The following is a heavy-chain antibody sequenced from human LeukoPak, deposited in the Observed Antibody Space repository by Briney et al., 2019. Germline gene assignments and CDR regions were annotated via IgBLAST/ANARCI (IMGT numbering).Heavy chain of an antibody. CDR3: ARARYSSGWYDWFGP. V-gene: IGHV4-34*01. D-gene: IGHD6-19*01. Sequence: PSETLSLTCAVYGGSFSGYYWNWIRQPPGKGLEWIGEINHSGSTNYNPSLKSRVTISVDTSKNQFSLKLSFVTAADTAVYYCARARYSSGWYDWFGPWGQGTLVTVSS. J-gene: IGHJ5*02. CDR2: INHSGST. CDR1: GGSFSGYY.